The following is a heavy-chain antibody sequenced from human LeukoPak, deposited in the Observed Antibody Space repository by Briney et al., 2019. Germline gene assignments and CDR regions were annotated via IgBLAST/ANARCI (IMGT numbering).Heavy chain of an antibody. CDR1: GFTFSSYA. D-gene: IGHD6-13*01. CDR3: ARAGGVFRDAFDI. V-gene: IGHV3-23*01. J-gene: IGHJ3*02. Sequence: GGSLRLSCAASGFTFSSYAMSWVRQAPGKGLEWVSAISGSGGSTYYADSVKGRFTISRDNSKNTLYLQMNSLRAEDTAVYYCARAGGVFRDAFDIWGQGTMVTVSS. CDR2: ISGSGGST.